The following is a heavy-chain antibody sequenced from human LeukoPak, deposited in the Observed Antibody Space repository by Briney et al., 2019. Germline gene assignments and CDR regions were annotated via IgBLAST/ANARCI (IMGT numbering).Heavy chain of an antibody. CDR1: GYTFTSYY. CDR2: INPSGGST. J-gene: IGHJ4*02. CDR3: ARGFRGDIVVVPAAIRGVGFDY. D-gene: IGHD2-2*02. V-gene: IGHV1-46*01. Sequence: GASVKVSCKASGYTFTSYYMHWVRQAPGQGLEWMGIINPSGGSTSYAQKFQGRVTMTRDTSTSTVHMELSSLRSEDTAVYYCARGFRGDIVVVPAAIRGVGFDYWGQGTLVTVSS.